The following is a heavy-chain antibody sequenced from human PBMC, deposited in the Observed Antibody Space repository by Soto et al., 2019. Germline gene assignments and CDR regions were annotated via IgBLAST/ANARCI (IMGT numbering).Heavy chain of an antibody. Sequence: QVQLVESGGGVVQPGRSLRLSCAASGFTLSSYAMQWVRQAPGKGLEWVAVISYDGSNKYYADSVKGRFTISRENSKNTRYLQMNSLRAEDTAGYYCAREDLRDLWCQGTMVTVSS. CDR1: GFTLSSYA. J-gene: IGHJ3*01. CDR3: AREDLRDL. CDR2: ISYDGSNK. V-gene: IGHV3-30-3*01.